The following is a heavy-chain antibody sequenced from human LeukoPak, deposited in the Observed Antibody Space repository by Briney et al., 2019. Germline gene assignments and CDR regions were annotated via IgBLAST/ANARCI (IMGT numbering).Heavy chain of an antibody. V-gene: IGHV4-4*07. Sequence: ETLSLTCAGAGGSISRYYWDWIRQPAGKGLEWIGRIYTSGNTNYNPSLKSRVAMSVDTSKNHFSLNLTSVTAADTAVYYCARGGKYQAGMDVWGQGTTVTVSS. J-gene: IGHJ6*02. D-gene: IGHD2-2*01. CDR2: IYTSGNT. CDR1: GGSISRYY. CDR3: ARGGKYQAGMDV.